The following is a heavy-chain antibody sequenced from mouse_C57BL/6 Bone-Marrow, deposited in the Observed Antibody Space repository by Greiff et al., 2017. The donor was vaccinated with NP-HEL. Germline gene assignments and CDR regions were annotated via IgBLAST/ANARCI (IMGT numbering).Heavy chain of an antibody. CDR1: GYTFTSYW. CDR2: INPSSGYT. J-gene: IGHJ2*01. V-gene: IGHV1-7*01. Sequence: QVQLQQSGAELAKPGASVKLSCKASGYTFTSYWMHWVKQRPGQGLEWIGYINPSSGYTKSNQKFKDKATLTADKSASTSYMQLSSLTYEDAAVYYCARSYYGSSYDFDYWGQGTTLTVSS. D-gene: IGHD1-1*01. CDR3: ARSYYGSSYDFDY.